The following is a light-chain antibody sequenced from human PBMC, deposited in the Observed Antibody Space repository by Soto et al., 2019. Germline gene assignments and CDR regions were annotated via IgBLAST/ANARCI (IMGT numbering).Light chain of an antibody. V-gene: IGLV2-14*01. CDR1: SSDVGGYNY. J-gene: IGLJ1*01. Sequence: QSALTQPASVSGSPGQSSTISCTGTSSDVGGYNYVSWYQQHPGKAPKLMIYDVSNRPSGVSNRFSGSKSGNTASLTIPGLQAEDEADYYCSSYTSSSTLFYVFGPGTKFPVL. CDR2: DVS. CDR3: SSYTSSSTLFYV.